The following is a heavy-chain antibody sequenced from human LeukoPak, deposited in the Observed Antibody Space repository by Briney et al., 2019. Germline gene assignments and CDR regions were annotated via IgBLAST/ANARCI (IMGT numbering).Heavy chain of an antibody. CDR1: GYSFTSYW. CDR2: IYPGDSDT. V-gene: IGHV5-51*01. Sequence: GESLKISCKGSGYSFTSYWIGWVRQMPGKGLEWMGIIYPGDSDTRYSPSFQGQVTISADKSISTAYLQWSSLKASDTAMYYCARTRGIAAAGYYYYYYMDVWGKGTTVTVSS. J-gene: IGHJ6*03. CDR3: ARTRGIAAAGYYYYYYMDV. D-gene: IGHD6-13*01.